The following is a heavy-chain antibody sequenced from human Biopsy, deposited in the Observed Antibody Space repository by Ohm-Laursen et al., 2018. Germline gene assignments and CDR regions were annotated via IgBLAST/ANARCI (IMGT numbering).Heavy chain of an antibody. CDR1: GFTFSDSY. Sequence: SLRLSCAASGFTFSDSYMSWIRQAPGKGLEWISYISAAGPAMFYADSVRGRFTISRDNANNLLYLQMDSLRAEDTAVYYCARRRPIDYWGQGILVTVSS. J-gene: IGHJ4*02. CDR3: ARRRPIDY. CDR2: ISAAGPAM. V-gene: IGHV3-11*01.